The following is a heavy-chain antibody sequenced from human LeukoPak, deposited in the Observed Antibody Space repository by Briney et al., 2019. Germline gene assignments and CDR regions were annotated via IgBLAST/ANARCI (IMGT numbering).Heavy chain of an antibody. CDR3: TRIGYADYDFWSGYYTRGAFDI. Sequence: GSLRLSCTASGFTFGDYAMSWVRQAPGKGLEWVGFIRSKAYGGTTEYAASVKGRFTISRDDSKSIAYLQMNSLKTEDTAVYYCTRIGYADYDFWSGYYTRGAFDIWGQGTMVTVSS. CDR2: IRSKAYGGTT. J-gene: IGHJ3*02. CDR1: GFTFGDYA. D-gene: IGHD3-3*01. V-gene: IGHV3-49*04.